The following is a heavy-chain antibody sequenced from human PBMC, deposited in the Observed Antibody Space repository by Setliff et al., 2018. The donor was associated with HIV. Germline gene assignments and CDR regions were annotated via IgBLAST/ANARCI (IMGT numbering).Heavy chain of an antibody. CDR2: FDPENGKT. CDR3: ATDLPTRDGYNYWYFDL. D-gene: IGHD5-12*01. Sequence: ASVKVSCKVSEYSLTELSIHWVRQAPGKGLEWMGGFDPENGKTVYAQRFQGRVTMTEDTSIDTAYMQLRGLRSEDTAMYFCATDLPTRDGYNYWYFDLWGRGTLVTVS. J-gene: IGHJ2*01. V-gene: IGHV1-24*01. CDR1: EYSLTELS.